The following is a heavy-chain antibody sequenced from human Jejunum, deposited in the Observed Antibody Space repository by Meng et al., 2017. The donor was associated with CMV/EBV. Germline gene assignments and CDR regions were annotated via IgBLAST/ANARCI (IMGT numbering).Heavy chain of an antibody. D-gene: IGHD1-14*01. CDR2: IYYTGST. V-gene: IGHV4-59*02. CDR1: GGSVDGSS. J-gene: IGHJ5*02. Sequence: VSGGSVDGSSWSWIRQPPGKGPEWIGYIYYTGSTDYNPSLKSRVTISVDTSKNQFSLKLNSVTAADTAVYYCARDVLLGTHNWFDPWGRGTLVTVSS. CDR3: ARDVLLGTHNWFDP.